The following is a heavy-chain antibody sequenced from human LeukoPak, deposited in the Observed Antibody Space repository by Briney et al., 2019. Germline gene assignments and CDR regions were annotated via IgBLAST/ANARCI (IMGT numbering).Heavy chain of an antibody. CDR1: GGSISSSNW. CDR3: ARVATPPLWGIDY. V-gene: IGHV4-4*02. Sequence: PSETLSLTCAVSGGSISSSNWWSWVRQPPGKGLEWIGEIYHSGSTNYNSSLKSRVTISVDKSKNQFSLKLSSVTAADTAVYYCARVATPPLWGIDYWGQGTLVTVSS. J-gene: IGHJ4*02. D-gene: IGHD3-16*01. CDR2: IYHSGST.